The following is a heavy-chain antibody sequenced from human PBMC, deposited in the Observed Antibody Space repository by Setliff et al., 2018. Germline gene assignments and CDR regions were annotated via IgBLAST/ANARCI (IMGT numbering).Heavy chain of an antibody. CDR1: GFTFSSYW. J-gene: IGHJ6*03. D-gene: IGHD2-21*02. CDR3: ARSYCGGDCFSFPTDYYHYLDV. V-gene: IGHV3-53*01. CDR2: IYAAGAT. Sequence: GGSLRLSCAASGFTFSSYWMHWVRQAPGKGLVWVSRIYAAGATFYADSVRGRFTISRDTYRNTVSLQMNDLRADDAAVYFCARSYCGGDCFSFPTDYYHYLDVWGKGTTVTVSS.